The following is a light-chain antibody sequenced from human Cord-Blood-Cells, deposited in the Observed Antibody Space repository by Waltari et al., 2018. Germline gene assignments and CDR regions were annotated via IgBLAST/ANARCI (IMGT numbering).Light chain of an antibody. CDR1: SSDVGGYYY. CDR3: CSYAGSYTDVV. J-gene: IGLJ2*01. V-gene: IGLV2-11*01. Sequence: QSALTQPRSVSGSPGQSVTISCTGTSSDVGGYYYVSWYQQHTGKAPKLMIYYVSTRPSGVPDRFAGSKSGNTASLTISGLKAEDGADYYCCSYAGSYTDVVFGGGTKLTVL. CDR2: YVS.